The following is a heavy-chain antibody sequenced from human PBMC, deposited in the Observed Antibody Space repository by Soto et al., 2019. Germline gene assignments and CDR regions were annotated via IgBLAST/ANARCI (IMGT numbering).Heavy chain of an antibody. J-gene: IGHJ2*01. Sequence: QMQLQESGPGLVKPSETLSLTCTVSGDSISSFYWSWIRRPPGKGLEWMGYIYYSETTNYNPSLQSRDPISVDAAKHLFSLILDPVTAADTGVYFCARAGTNSRSFDLGGRGTLVTVSS. V-gene: IGHV4-59*01. D-gene: IGHD7-27*01. CDR3: ARAGTNSRSFDL. CDR1: GDSISSFY. CDR2: IYYSETT.